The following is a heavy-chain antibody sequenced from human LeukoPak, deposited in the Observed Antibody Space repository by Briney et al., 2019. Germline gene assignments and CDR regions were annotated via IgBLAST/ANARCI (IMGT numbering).Heavy chain of an antibody. V-gene: IGHV3-7*01. D-gene: IGHD1-14*01. CDR3: ASGSQTDYYYGMDV. CDR1: GLTFSNYW. Sequence: GGSLRLSCAASGLTFSNYWLSWVRQAQGKGLEGGANIKQDGSEKNYVDSVKGGFTNSRENAKNSLYLQMNSLRAEDTAVYYCASGSQTDYYYGMDVWGQGTMVTVSS. CDR2: IKQDGSEK. J-gene: IGHJ6*02.